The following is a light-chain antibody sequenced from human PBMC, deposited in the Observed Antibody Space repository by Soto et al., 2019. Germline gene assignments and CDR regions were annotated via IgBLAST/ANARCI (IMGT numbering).Light chain of an antibody. V-gene: IGLV2-14*01. Sequence: QSVLSQPASVSGSPGQTITISCTGTSTDVGGYNAVSWYQHHPGKAPKLLIYEVTHRPSGVSDRFSASKSGNTASLTISGLHAEDEADYYCNSFTVSHLYVFGTGPKRTVL. CDR2: EVT. J-gene: IGLJ1*01. CDR3: NSFTVSHLYV. CDR1: STDVGGYNA.